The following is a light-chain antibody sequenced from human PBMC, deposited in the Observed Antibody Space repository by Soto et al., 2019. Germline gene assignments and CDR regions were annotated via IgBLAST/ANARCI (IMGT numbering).Light chain of an antibody. CDR3: QQRSNWPGIT. J-gene: IGKJ5*01. Sequence: EIVLTQSPGTLSLAPGERATLSCRARQSVSSSYLAWYQQKPGQAPRLLIYGASSRATGIPDRFSGSGSGTDFTLTISSLEPEDFAVYYCQQRSNWPGITFGQGTRLEIK. CDR2: GAS. CDR1: QSVSSSY. V-gene: IGKV3D-20*02.